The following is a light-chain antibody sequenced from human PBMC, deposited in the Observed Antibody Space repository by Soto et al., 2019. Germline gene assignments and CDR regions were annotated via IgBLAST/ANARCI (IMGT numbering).Light chain of an antibody. CDR1: QSVCDW. Sequence: DIQMTQSPSTLSASVGDRVTITCRASQSVCDWLAWYHQKPGKAPKLLISKASNLESGVPSRFSGSQSGTKFTLTISSLQPDDLGNYYCQQYDSLSSFGQGTKVEIK. V-gene: IGKV1-5*03. CDR2: KAS. J-gene: IGKJ2*01. CDR3: QQYDSLSS.